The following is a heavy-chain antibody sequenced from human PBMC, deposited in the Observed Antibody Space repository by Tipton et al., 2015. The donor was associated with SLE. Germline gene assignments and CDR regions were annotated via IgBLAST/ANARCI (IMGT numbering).Heavy chain of an antibody. Sequence: SLRLSCAASGLSSYGIHWVRQAPGKGLEWVSYIPSDGSNTYYTDLVKGRFTISRANSKNTVYLQLNSLRTEDTAVYYCARGQLEIRTWLDPWGPGTLVVVSS. D-gene: IGHD1-1*01. CDR3: ARGQLEIRTWLDP. V-gene: IGHV3-30*02. J-gene: IGHJ5*02. CDR2: IPSDGSNT. CDR1: GLSSYG.